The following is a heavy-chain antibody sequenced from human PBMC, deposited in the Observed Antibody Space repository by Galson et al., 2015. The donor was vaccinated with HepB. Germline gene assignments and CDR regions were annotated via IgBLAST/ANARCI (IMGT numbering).Heavy chain of an antibody. V-gene: IGHV3-66*01. CDR3: GRVHHASPGSPFDY. Sequence: SLRLSCAASGFTVSSNYMSWVRQAPGKGLEWVSVIYSGGSTYYADSVKGRFTISRDNSKNTLYLQMNSLRAEDTAVYYCGRVHHASPGSPFDYWGQGTLVTVSS. CDR1: GFTVSSNY. D-gene: IGHD1-14*01. J-gene: IGHJ4*02. CDR2: IYSGGST.